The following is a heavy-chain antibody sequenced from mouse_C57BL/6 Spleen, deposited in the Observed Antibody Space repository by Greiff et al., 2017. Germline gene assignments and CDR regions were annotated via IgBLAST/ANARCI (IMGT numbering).Heavy chain of an antibody. Sequence: QVQLQQPGAELVRPGSSVKMSCKASGYTFTSYWMDWVKQRPGKSLEWIGDIYPTDSETHYNPKFKDKATLTVDKSSSTSYMQHRCLTSEDSAVYYCARGITTVADFDVWGTGTTVTVSS. V-gene: IGHV1-61*01. J-gene: IGHJ1*03. CDR3: ARGITTVADFDV. CDR2: IYPTDSET. D-gene: IGHD1-1*01. CDR1: GYTFTSYW.